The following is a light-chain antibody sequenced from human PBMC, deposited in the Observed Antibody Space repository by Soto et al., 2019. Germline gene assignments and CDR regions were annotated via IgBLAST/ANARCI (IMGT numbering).Light chain of an antibody. Sequence: QSALTPPASVSASPGQSITISCTGTSSDIGAYNSVSWYQQHPGKAPQLMIYDASYRPSGISSRFSGSKSGNTASLAISGLQADYDADYYCASYTSARIRVFGGGTKLTVL. CDR3: ASYTSARIRV. V-gene: IGLV2-14*03. J-gene: IGLJ2*01. CDR1: SSDIGAYNS. CDR2: DAS.